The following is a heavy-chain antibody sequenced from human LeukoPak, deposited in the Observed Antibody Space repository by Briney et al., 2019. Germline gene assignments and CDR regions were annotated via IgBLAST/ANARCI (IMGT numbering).Heavy chain of an antibody. CDR3: ARGWQLGGDLGDAFDI. V-gene: IGHV1-69*01. D-gene: IGHD2-21*01. CDR1: GGTFSSYT. CDR2: IITIFGTT. J-gene: IGHJ3*02. Sequence: SVKGSCKTSGGTFSSYTITWVRQAPGQGRVWMGGIITIFGTTNYAQKFQGRVTINADESTSTAYMELSSLRSEDTAVYYCARGWQLGGDLGDAFDIWGQGTMVTVSS.